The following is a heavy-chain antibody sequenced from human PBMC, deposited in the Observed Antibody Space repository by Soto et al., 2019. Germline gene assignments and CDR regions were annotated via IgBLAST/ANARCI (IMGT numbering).Heavy chain of an antibody. V-gene: IGHV3-30*18. CDR3: TKDDGYNDSTYYHYFGMDV. D-gene: IGHD5-12*01. CDR1: GFTFSGYY. Sequence: GGSLRLSCAASGFTFSGYYMHWVRQAPGKGLEWVAVISYDGSTEYYADSVKGRFTISRDNSANRLFLQMNSLRPEDTAVYYCTKDDGYNDSTYYHYFGMDVWGQGTTVTLSS. J-gene: IGHJ6*02. CDR2: ISYDGSTE.